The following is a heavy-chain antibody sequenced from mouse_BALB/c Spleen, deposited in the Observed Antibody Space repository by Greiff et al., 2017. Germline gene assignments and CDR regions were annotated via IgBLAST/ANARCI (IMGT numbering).Heavy chain of an antibody. D-gene: IGHD1-1*01. CDR3: ARDRDYYGSSYAMDY. CDR2: ISSGGSYT. Sequence: DVMLVESGGGLVKPGGSLKLSCAASGFTFSSYAMSWVRQSPEKRLEWVAEISSGGSYTYYPDTVTGRFTISRDNAKNTLYLEMSSLRSEDTAMYYCARDRDYYGSSYAMDYWGQGTSVTVSS. V-gene: IGHV5-9-4*01. J-gene: IGHJ4*01. CDR1: GFTFSSYA.